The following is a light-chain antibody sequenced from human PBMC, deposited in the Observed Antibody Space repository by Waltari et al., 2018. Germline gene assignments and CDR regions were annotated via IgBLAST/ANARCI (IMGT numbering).Light chain of an antibody. CDR3: QQYYSLPIT. V-gene: IGKV4-1*01. Sequence: DIVMTPSPDSLAVSLVERATIDCKSSQSLLSGFNNKNYLAWYQQKPGQPPKLLLYWASTRDSGVPARFSGSGSGTDFTLTISSLQTEDVAVYFCQQYYSLPITFGQGTRLEIK. J-gene: IGKJ5*01. CDR2: WAS. CDR1: QSLLSGFNNKNY.